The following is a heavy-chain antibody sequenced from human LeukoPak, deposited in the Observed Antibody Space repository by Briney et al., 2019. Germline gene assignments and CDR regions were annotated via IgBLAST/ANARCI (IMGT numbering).Heavy chain of an antibody. CDR2: ISSSGSTI. CDR1: GFTFSDYY. J-gene: IGHJ3*02. CDR3: AGIVLMVYATPGAFDI. D-gene: IGHD2-8*01. Sequence: GGSLRLSCAASGFTFSDYYMSWIRQAPGKGLEWVSYISSSGSTIYYADSVKGRLTISRDNAKNSLYLQMNSLRAEDTAVYYCAGIVLMVYATPGAFDIWGQGTMVTVSS. V-gene: IGHV3-11*01.